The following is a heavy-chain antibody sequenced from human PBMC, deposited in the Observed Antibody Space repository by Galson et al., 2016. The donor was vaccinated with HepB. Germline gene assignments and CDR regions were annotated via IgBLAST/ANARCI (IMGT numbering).Heavy chain of an antibody. CDR1: GYTFTDFW. CDR2: IYPGDSET. J-gene: IGHJ4*02. CDR3: ARLDGYCATNKCYGFDY. Sequence: QSGAEVKKPGESLEISCWVSGYTFTDFWIGWVRQMPGKGLEWMGIIYPGDSETRYNPSFQGQVTISADKSIGTAYRQWRSLKASDTAIYYCARLDGYCATNKCYGFDYWGQGALVTVPS. D-gene: IGHD2-2*03. V-gene: IGHV5-51*01.